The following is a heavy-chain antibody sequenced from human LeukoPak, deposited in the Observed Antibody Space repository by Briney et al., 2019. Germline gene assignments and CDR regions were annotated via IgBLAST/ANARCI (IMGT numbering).Heavy chain of an antibody. V-gene: IGHV1-2*02. CDR3: ARAGTESKWGLPRADYYYMDV. CDR1: GYTFTSYR. CDR2: INPNSGDT. J-gene: IGHJ6*03. Sequence: GASVKVSCKASGYTFTSYRISWVRQAPGQGLEWMGWINPNSGDTNYAQKFQGRVTMTRDTSISTAYMELSNVRSDDTALYYCARAGTESKWGLPRADYYYMDVWGKGTTVTVSS. D-gene: IGHD7-27*01.